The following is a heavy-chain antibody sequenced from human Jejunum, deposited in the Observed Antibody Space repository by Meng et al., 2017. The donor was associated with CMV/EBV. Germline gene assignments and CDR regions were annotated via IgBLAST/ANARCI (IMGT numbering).Heavy chain of an antibody. CDR3: AKDRDSGYSSGWSHFDY. Sequence: FSSSSITWVRQAPGNGLEWVSSISSGSRYTSYADSVKGRFTISRDNSKNTLYLQMDSLRVDDTAVYYCAKDRDSGYSSGWSHFDYWGQGTRVTVSS. CDR2: ISSGSRYT. CDR1: FSSSS. J-gene: IGHJ4*02. D-gene: IGHD6-25*01. V-gene: IGHV3-21*04.